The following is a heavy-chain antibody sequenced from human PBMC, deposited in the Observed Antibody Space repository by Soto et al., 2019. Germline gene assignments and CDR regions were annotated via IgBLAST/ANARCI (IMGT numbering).Heavy chain of an antibody. J-gene: IGHJ4*02. V-gene: IGHV3-64D*06. Sequence: GGSLRLSCSTSGFTFSSYAMHWVRQSPGKGLEYISGVRGNGDPPFYADSVKGRFTISRDNSKNTVYLQMSSLSADDAAVYYCVKSRGGNNFDFFDWGQGTLVTVSS. D-gene: IGHD2-15*01. CDR1: GFTFSSYA. CDR3: VKSRGGNNFDFFD. CDR2: VRGNGDPP.